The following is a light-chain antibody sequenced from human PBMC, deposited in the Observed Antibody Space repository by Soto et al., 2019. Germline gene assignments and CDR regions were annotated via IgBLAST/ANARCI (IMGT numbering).Light chain of an antibody. V-gene: IGLV2-14*01. J-gene: IGLJ1*01. CDR2: EVS. CDR3: SSYTSGSTLV. Sequence: SVLTHPASVSGSPGQSITISCTGTTSDVGGYNYVSWYQQHPGKAPKLMIYEVSNRPSGVSNRFSGSKSGNTASLTISGLQTSDEADYYCSSYTSGSTLVFGTATKVTVL. CDR1: TSDVGGYNY.